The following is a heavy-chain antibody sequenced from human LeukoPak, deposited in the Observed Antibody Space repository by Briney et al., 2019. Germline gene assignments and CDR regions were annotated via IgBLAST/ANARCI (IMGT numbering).Heavy chain of an antibody. CDR1: GFTFSSYS. D-gene: IGHD2-2*01. CDR2: ISSSSSYI. V-gene: IGHV3-21*01. J-gene: IGHJ4*02. Sequence: GGSLRLSCAASGFTFSSYSMNWVRQAPGKGLEWVSSISSSSSYIYYADSVKGRFTISRDNAKNSLYLQMNSLRAEDTAVYYCARAPRGFVPAALCFDYWGQGTLVTVSS. CDR3: ARAPRGFVPAALCFDY.